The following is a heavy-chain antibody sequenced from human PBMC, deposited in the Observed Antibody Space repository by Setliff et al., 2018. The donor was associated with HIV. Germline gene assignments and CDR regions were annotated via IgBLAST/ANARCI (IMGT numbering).Heavy chain of an antibody. J-gene: IGHJ4*02. CDR2: IYPDESDS. CDR1: GYSFTNYL. Sequence: GESLKISCKGSGYSFTNYLIAWVRQMPGKGLEWMGVIYPDESDSRYSPSFRGQVTISADKSINTAYLQWSSLKASDTAMYYCARVDMGYYYDSSGYSHFDHWGQGTLVTVSS. V-gene: IGHV5-51*01. D-gene: IGHD3-22*01. CDR3: ARVDMGYYYDSSGYSHFDH.